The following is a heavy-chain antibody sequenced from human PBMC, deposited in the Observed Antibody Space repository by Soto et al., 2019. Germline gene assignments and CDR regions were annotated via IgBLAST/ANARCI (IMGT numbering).Heavy chain of an antibody. D-gene: IGHD2-2*01. CDR2: IIPIFGTA. J-gene: IGHJ4*02. CDR3: ARGEVVPAAIGGAFDY. CDR1: GGTFSSYA. Sequence: QVQLVQSGAEVKKPGSSVKVSCKASGGTFSSYAISWVRQAPGQGLEWMGGIIPIFGTANYAQKFQGRVTITADKSTSTADMELSSLRSEDTAVYYCARGEVVPAAIGGAFDYWGQGTLVTVSS. V-gene: IGHV1-69*06.